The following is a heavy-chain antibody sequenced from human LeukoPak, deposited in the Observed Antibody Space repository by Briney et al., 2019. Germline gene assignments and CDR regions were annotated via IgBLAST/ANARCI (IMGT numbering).Heavy chain of an antibody. J-gene: IGHJ3*02. V-gene: IGHV4-39*07. CDR3: ARDGYNLYAFDI. CDR1: GGSISSSSYY. D-gene: IGHD5-24*01. Sequence: SETLSLTCTVSGGSISSSSYYWGWIRQPPGKGLEWIGSIYYSGSTYYNPSLKSRVTISVDTSKNQFSLKLSSVTAADTAVYYCARDGYNLYAFDIWGQGTMVTVSS. CDR2: IYYSGST.